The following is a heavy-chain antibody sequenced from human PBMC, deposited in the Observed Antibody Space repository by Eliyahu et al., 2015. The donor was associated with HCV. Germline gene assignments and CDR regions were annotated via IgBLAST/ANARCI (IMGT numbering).Heavy chain of an antibody. CDR1: GFSLNNRLG. CDR2: IFANDAK. D-gene: IGHD3-10*01. CDR3: ARVSTELLLWNWWYYLDV. J-gene: IGHJ6*03. V-gene: IGHV2-26*01. Sequence: QVTLKESGPVLVKPTETLTLTCTVSGFSLNNRLGVSWIRQPPGKALEWLAHIFANDAKSYSTSLRSRLTISKDTSRSQVVLTMTNVDPVDTATYYCARVSTELLLWNWWYYLDVWGXGTTVTVSS.